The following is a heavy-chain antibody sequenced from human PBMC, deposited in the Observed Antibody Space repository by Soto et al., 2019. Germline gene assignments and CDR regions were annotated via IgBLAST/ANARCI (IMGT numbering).Heavy chain of an antibody. CDR1: GGSISSGGYY. D-gene: IGHD1-1*01. CDR3: ARDQLEGNWFDP. CDR2: IYHSGST. J-gene: IGHJ5*02. Sequence: QLQLQESGSGLVRPSQTLSLTCAVSGGSISSGGYYWNWIRQPPGKGLEWIGYIYHSGSTLYNPSLQSRVTISVDKSKNQFSLKLPSVTAADTAVYYCARDQLEGNWFDPWGQGTLVTVSS. V-gene: IGHV4-30-2*01.